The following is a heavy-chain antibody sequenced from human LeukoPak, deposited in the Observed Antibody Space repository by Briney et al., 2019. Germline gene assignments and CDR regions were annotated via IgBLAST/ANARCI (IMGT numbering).Heavy chain of an antibody. CDR1: GFTFSRNA. CDR3: ARRAGAYSHPYDY. J-gene: IGHJ4*02. D-gene: IGHD4/OR15-4a*01. V-gene: IGHV3-23*01. Sequence: PGGSLRLSCAASGFTFSRNAMSWVRQAPGKGLEWVSAISDSGGRTYYADSVKGRFTISRDNSKNTLYLQMNSLRAEDTAVYYCARRAGAYSHPYDYWGQGTLVTVSS. CDR2: ISDSGGRT.